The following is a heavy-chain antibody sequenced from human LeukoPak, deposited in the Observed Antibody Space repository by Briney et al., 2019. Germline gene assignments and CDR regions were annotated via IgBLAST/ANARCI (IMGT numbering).Heavy chain of an antibody. Sequence: PSETLSLTCAVSGYSISSGYSWDWIRQSPGKGLEWIGNIYSSGSTYYNPSLKSQVTISVDTSKNQFSLSLNSVTAADTAVYYCARRKTLFWYFDYWGQGTLVTVSS. CDR2: IYSSGST. CDR1: GYSISSGYS. CDR3: ARRKTLFWYFDY. D-gene: IGHD3-3*01. J-gene: IGHJ4*02. V-gene: IGHV4-38-2*01.